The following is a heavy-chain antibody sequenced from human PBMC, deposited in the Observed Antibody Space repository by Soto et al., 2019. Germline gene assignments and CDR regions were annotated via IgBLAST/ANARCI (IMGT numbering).Heavy chain of an antibody. J-gene: IGHJ4*02. D-gene: IGHD3-22*01. CDR3: ARGWGYDSNDYYYAY. CDR2: IIPIFGTA. V-gene: IGHV1-69*01. CDR1: GGTFSRHA. Sequence: QAQLVQSGAEVRKPGSSVKVSCKASGGTFSRHAISWVRQAPGHGLEWMGGIIPIFGTANHAQKFQGRVTIIADESTSTVYMELSSLRSEDTAMYYCARGWGYDSNDYYYAYWGQGTLVIVSS.